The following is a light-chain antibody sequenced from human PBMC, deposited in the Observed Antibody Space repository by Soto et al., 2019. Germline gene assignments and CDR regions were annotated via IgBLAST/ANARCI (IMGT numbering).Light chain of an antibody. J-gene: IGKJ1*01. V-gene: IGKV1-5*03. CDR1: QNIDSW. Sequence: DIQMTQSPSTLSASIGDRITISCRASQNIDSWWAWYQQRPGKAPKLLIYSASNLESGVPSRFSGSGSGTDFTLTITSLQPDDFATYYCQHYSDYSRSFGQGTQVEVK. CDR3: QHYSDYSRS. CDR2: SAS.